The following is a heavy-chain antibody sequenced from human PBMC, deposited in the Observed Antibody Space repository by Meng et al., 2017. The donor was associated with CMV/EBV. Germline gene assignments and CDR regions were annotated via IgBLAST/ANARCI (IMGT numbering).Heavy chain of an antibody. CDR1: GFTFSSYA. Sequence: GESLKISCAASGFTFSSYAMHWVRQAPGKGLEYVSAISSNGGSTYYADSVKGRFTISRDNAKNTLYLQMNSLRAEDTAVYYCARDPRDGYNLPLDYWGQGTLVTVSS. J-gene: IGHJ4*02. V-gene: IGHV3-64*02. D-gene: IGHD5-24*01. CDR3: ARDPRDGYNLPLDY. CDR2: ISSNGGST.